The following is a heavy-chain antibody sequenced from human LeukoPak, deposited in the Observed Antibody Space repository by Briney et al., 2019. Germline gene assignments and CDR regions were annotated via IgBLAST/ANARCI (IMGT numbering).Heavy chain of an antibody. J-gene: IGHJ5*02. CDR2: ISYDGSDK. CDR1: GFTFKSYT. Sequence: GGSLRLSCTASGFTFKSYTIHWVRHAPGKGLEWGALISYDGSDKYKADSVKGRFTISRDNSKNTVHLQMNSLRVEDTAVYYCARGGAVIIDPSLGWFDPWGQGTLVTVSS. V-gene: IGHV3-30*04. D-gene: IGHD3-22*01. CDR3: ARGGAVIIDPSLGWFDP.